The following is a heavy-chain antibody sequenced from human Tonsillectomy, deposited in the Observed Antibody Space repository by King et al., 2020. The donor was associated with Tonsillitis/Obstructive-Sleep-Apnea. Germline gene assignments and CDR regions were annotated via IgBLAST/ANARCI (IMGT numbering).Heavy chain of an antibody. D-gene: IGHD1-26*01. Sequence: QLQESGPGLVKPSETLSLTCTVSGDSISSYSHYWGWIRRPPGKGLEWIGSIYYTGSTYYNPSLKSRVTISVDTSKNQFSLKLSSVSAADTAVYYCARHWGATDYFHYWGQGTLVTVSS. CDR2: IYYTGST. J-gene: IGHJ4*02. V-gene: IGHV4-39*01. CDR1: GDSISSYSHY. CDR3: ARHWGATDYFHY.